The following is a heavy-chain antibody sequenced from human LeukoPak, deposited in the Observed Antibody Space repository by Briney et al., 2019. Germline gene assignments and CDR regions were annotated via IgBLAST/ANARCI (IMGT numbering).Heavy chain of an antibody. CDR3: AVLIVAVGPFDS. J-gene: IGHJ4*01. D-gene: IGHD6-13*01. Sequence: PGGSLILSCAASGFSVNNNYMSWVRQAPGKGLEWVSVIYSDGGTDYADSVKGRFTISRDNAKNSLYLQMNSLRDDDTAVYYCAVLIVAVGPFDSWGQGTLVTVSS. CDR1: GFSVNNNY. CDR2: IYSDGGT. V-gene: IGHV3-53*01.